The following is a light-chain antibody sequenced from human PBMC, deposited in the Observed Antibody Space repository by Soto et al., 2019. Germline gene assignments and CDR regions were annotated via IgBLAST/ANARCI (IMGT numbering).Light chain of an antibody. CDR1: QSVSRNY. V-gene: IGKV3-20*01. CDR2: DAF. J-gene: IGKJ1*01. Sequence: EIVLTQSPGTLSLSPGERATLSCRASQSVSRNYLAWYQQRPGQAPRLLIYDAFNRATGIPDRFSGRGSGTDFTLTISRLAPEDFAVYYCQQYGDSPRTFGQGTKVEIK. CDR3: QQYGDSPRT.